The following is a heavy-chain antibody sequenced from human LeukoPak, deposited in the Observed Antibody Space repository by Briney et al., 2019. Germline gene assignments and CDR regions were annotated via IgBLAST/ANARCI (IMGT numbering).Heavy chain of an antibody. V-gene: IGHV4-39*07. J-gene: IGHJ6*03. CDR3: ARGYCSGGSCYSYYYYNYMDV. D-gene: IGHD2-15*01. CDR2: IFYSGST. CDR1: SGSISTSNYY. Sequence: PSETLSLTCTVSSGSISTSNYYWGWVRQPPGKALEWIGNIFYSGSTYYSPSLKSRVTISVDTSKNQFSLKLSSVTAADTAVYYCARGYCSGGSCYSYYYYNYMDVWGKGTTVTVSS.